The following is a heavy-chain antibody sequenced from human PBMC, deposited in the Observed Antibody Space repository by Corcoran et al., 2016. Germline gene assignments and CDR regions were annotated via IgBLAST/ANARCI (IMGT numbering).Heavy chain of an antibody. Sequence: QVQLQESGPGLVKPSETLSLTCTVSGGSISSYYWSWIRQPPGKGLEWIGYIYYSGSTNYNPSLKSRVTISVDTSKNLFSLKLSSVTAADTAVYYCARSGQLLTGFKYYYGMDVWDQGTTVTVSS. CDR2: IYYSGST. CDR3: ARSGQLLTGFKYYYGMDV. J-gene: IGHJ6*02. CDR1: GGSISSYY. V-gene: IGHV4-59*01. D-gene: IGHD3-9*01.